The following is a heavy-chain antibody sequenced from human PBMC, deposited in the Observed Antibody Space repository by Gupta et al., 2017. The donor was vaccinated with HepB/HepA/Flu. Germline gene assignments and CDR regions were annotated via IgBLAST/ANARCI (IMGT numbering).Heavy chain of an antibody. CDR1: GSPFSDYF. V-gene: IGHV3-72*01. J-gene: IGHJ6*01. Sequence: EVQLVESGGGLVQPGGSLRLSCAASGSPFSDYFIDWIRQAPGKGLEWVGRTKYKANTYTTQYAASVRVSFTISGDDAENSLYLQMNSLKTAATAVYYCARGASVYTSYYYYYGLDVWGLVSTVTMSS. CDR2: TKYKANTYTT. D-gene: IGHD2-2*02. CDR3: ARGASVYTSYYYYYGLDV.